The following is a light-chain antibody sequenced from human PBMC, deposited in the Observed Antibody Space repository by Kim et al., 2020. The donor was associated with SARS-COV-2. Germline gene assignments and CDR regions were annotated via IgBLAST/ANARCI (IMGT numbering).Light chain of an antibody. J-gene: IGKJ1*01. CDR1: QTISRY. V-gene: IGKV1-39*01. CDR2: AAS. Sequence: DIQMTQSPSSLSASVGDRVTITCRASQTISRYLNWYQQKPGKAPDLLIYAASSLQSGVPSRFSGSGSGTDFTLTISSLQPEDIATYYCQQSYSTPPWTFGQGTKVDIK. CDR3: QQSYSTPPWT.